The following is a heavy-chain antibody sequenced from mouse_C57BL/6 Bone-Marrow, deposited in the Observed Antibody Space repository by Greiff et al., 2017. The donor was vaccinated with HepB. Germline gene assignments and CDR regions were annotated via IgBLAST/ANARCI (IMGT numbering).Heavy chain of an antibody. CDR3: ARREYYYGSSFWYFDV. CDR2: IYPRSGNT. J-gene: IGHJ1*03. CDR1: GYTFTSYG. D-gene: IGHD1-1*01. V-gene: IGHV1-81*01. Sequence: QVQLQQSGAELARPGASVKLSCKASGYTFTSYGISWVKQRTGQGLEWIGEIYPRSGNTYYNEKFKGKATLTADKSSSTAYMELRSLTSEDSAVYFCARREYYYGSSFWYFDVWGTGTTVTVSS.